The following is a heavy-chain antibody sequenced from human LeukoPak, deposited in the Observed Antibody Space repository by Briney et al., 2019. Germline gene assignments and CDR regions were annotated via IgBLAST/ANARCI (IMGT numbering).Heavy chain of an antibody. D-gene: IGHD2-15*01. CDR2: IYYSGST. CDR3: ARGPVDNWFDP. J-gene: IGHJ5*02. CDR1: GGSISSGGYS. V-gene: IGHV4-30-2*01. Sequence: SETLSLTCAVSGGSISSGGYSWSWIRQPPGKGLEWIGYIYYSGSTYYNPSLKSRVTISVDRSKNQFSLKLSSVTAADTAVYYCARGPVDNWFDPWGQGTLVTVSS.